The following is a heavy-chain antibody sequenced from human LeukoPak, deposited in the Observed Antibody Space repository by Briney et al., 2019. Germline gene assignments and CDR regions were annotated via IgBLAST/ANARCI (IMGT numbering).Heavy chain of an antibody. V-gene: IGHV5-51*01. D-gene: IGHD5-24*01. CDR3: ARHVEMATRNGMDV. Sequence: GEPLNISCKGSGYSVTSYWIAGVRPIPGKGLEWMGIISPGDSETRFSPYFQGQVTLSADKSISTAYLQWSSLKASDPAMYYCARHVEMATRNGMDVWGQGTTVTVSS. CDR1: GYSVTSYW. CDR2: ISPGDSET. J-gene: IGHJ6*02.